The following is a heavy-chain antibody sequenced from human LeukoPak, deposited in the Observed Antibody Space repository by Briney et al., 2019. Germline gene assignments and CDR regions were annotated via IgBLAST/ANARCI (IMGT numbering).Heavy chain of an antibody. Sequence: PSETLSLTCSVSGGSIRGYYWSWIRQPLGKGLEWIGYIYDSGSSKYNPSLKSRVTISVDTSKNQFSLKLSSVTAADTAVYYCARSYGSLEEGMWFDPWGQGTLVTVSS. CDR1: GGSIRGYY. D-gene: IGHD3-10*01. CDR3: ARSYGSLEEGMWFDP. CDR2: IYDSGSS. J-gene: IGHJ5*02. V-gene: IGHV4-59*01.